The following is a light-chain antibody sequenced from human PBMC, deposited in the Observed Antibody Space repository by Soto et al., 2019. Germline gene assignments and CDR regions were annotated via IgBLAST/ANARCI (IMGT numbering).Light chain of an antibody. CDR3: QQYNNWPT. V-gene: IGKV3-15*01. J-gene: IGKJ3*01. CDR1: QSVSSN. Sequence: EIVMTQSPSTLSVSTGERATLSCRASQSVSSNLAWYQQKPGQAPRRLIYGASTRATGIPARFSGSGSGTEFTLTISSLQSEDFAVYYWQQYNNWPTFGHGTKVDIK. CDR2: GAS.